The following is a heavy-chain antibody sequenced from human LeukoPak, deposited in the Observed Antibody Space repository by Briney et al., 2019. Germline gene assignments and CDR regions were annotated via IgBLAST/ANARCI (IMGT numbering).Heavy chain of an antibody. J-gene: IGHJ4*02. CDR1: GYTFTSYA. CDR2: INAGNGNT. CDR3: ARASPFDIVVVPAAMEFDY. V-gene: IGHV1-3*01. D-gene: IGHD2-2*01. Sequence: ASVKVSCKASGYTFTSYAMHWVRQAPGQRLEWMGWINAGNGNTKYSQKFQGRVTITRDTSASTAYVELSSLRSEDTAVYYCARASPFDIVVVPAAMEFDYWGQGTLVTVSS.